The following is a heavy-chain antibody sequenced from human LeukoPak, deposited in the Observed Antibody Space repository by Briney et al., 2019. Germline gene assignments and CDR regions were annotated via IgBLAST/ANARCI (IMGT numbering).Heavy chain of an antibody. CDR1: GYTFSKYY. CDR2: INIGGGTT. V-gene: IGHV1-46*01. J-gene: IGHJ4*02. Sequence: ASVKVSCKTSGYTFSKYYMHWVRRAPGQGLEWMGIINIGGGTTIYAQKFQGRVTMTRDTSTSTAYMELSSLTSEDTAVYFCVRDHEYGDNDYWGQGTLVTVSS. CDR3: VRDHEYGDNDY. D-gene: IGHD4/OR15-4a*01.